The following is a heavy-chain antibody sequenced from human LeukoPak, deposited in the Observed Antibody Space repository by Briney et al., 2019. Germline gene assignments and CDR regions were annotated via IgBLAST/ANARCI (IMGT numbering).Heavy chain of an antibody. Sequence: PSQTLSLTCAISGDSVSSNSAAWNWIRQSPSRGLEWLGRTYYRSKWYNDYSVSVKSRITINPDTSKNQFSLKLSSVTAADTAVYYCARYPGGWPSSVNWYFDLWGRGTLVTVSS. V-gene: IGHV6-1*01. J-gene: IGHJ2*01. CDR3: ARYPGGWPSSVNWYFDL. CDR2: TYYRSKWYN. CDR1: GDSVSSNSAA. D-gene: IGHD3-16*01.